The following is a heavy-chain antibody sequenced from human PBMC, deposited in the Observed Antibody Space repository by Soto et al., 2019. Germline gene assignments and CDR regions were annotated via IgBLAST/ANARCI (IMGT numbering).Heavy chain of an antibody. CDR1: GFTFSGSW. D-gene: IGHD3-10*01. CDR2: INGDGSGT. J-gene: IGHJ4*02. CDR3: ARGIFGSGTANDY. V-gene: IGHV3-74*01. Sequence: EVQLVESGGGLVQPGGSLRLSCAASGFTFSGSWMHWVRQAPGKGLVWVSSINGDGSGTSYADFVKSRFTISRDNAKNTLFLQMSGLRAEDTAVYYCARGIFGSGTANDYWGQGTLVTVSS.